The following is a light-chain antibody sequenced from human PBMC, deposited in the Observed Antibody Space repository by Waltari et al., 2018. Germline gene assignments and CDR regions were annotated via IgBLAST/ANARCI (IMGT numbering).Light chain of an antibody. V-gene: IGKV1-33*01. CDR1: QDSSNY. J-gene: IGKJ4*01. Sequence: DIQMTQSPSSLSASVGDRVTITCQASQDSSNYLNWYQHKPGKAPKLLIYDASNLETGVPSRFSGSGSGTDFTFTISSLQPEDSATYYCQQYDNLPLTFGGGTKVEIK. CDR2: DAS. CDR3: QQYDNLPLT.